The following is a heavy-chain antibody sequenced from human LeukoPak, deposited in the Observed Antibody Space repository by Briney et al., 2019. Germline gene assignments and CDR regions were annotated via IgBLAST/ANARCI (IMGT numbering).Heavy chain of an antibody. CDR1: GGSISSSSYY. J-gene: IGHJ3*02. V-gene: IGHV4-39*01. CDR3: ARQFIAVAVTPGAFDI. D-gene: IGHD6-19*01. Sequence: SETLSLTCTVSGGSISSSSYYWGWIRQPPGKGLEWIGSIYYSGSTYYNPSLKSRVTISVDTSKNQFSLKLSSVTAADTAVYYCARQFIAVAVTPGAFDIWGQGTMVTVSS. CDR2: IYYSGST.